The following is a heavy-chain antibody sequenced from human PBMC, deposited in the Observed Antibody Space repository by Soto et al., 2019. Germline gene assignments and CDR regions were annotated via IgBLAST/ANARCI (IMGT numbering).Heavy chain of an antibody. V-gene: IGHV3-7*01. CDR3: ARGGAWFIDY. D-gene: IGHD3-10*01. Sequence: EVQLVESGGGLVQPGGSLRLSCTASGFSFSNSWMSWVRRIPGKGLEWVAHIKQDGSEKYHVDSVKGRLTISRDNDKNSLYLQMNSLRAEDTAVYYCARGGAWFIDYWGQGTLVTVSS. CDR2: IKQDGSEK. J-gene: IGHJ4*02. CDR1: GFSFSNSW.